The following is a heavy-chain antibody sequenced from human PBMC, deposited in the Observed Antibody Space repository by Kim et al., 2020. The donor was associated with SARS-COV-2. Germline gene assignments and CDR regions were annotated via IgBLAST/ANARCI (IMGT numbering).Heavy chain of an antibody. CDR1: GFTFSSYA. V-gene: IGHV3-30*04. J-gene: IGHJ5*02. Sequence: GGSLRLSCAASGFTFSSYAMHWVRQAPGKGLEWVAVISYDGSNKYYADSVKGRFTISRDNSKNTLYLQMNSLRAEDTAVYYCARDGHQWLVFSFDWFDPWGQGTLVTVSS. CDR2: ISYDGSNK. CDR3: ARDGHQWLVFSFDWFDP. D-gene: IGHD6-19*01.